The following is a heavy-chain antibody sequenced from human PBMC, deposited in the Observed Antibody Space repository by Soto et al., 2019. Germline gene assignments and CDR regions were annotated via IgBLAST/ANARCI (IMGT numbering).Heavy chain of an antibody. Sequence: QVQLVQSGAEVKKPGSSVKVSCKATGGTFSNYGVNWVRQAPGQGLEWMGGIIPIFGTANYAQKFQGRVTITADESTSTAYMELSSLRSEDTAVYYCAGGGVDIVATIASHFDYWGQGTLVTVSS. V-gene: IGHV1-69*01. D-gene: IGHD5-12*01. CDR1: GGTFSNYG. J-gene: IGHJ4*02. CDR2: IIPIFGTA. CDR3: AGGGVDIVATIASHFDY.